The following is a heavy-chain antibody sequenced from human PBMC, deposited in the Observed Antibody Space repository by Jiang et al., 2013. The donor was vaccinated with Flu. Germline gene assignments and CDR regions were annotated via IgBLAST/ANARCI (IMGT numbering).Heavy chain of an antibody. Sequence: QLVESGEAWSSLGGPVRLSCAASGFTFSSYSMNWVRQTPGKGLEWVSSITTSSSYKYYADSVKGRFTISRDNAKNSLFLQMDSLRAEDTAVYYCARGDYYYDNSGPYWGQGTLVTVSS. J-gene: IGHJ4*02. CDR1: GFTFSSYS. V-gene: IGHV3-21*01. CDR3: ARGDYYYDNSGPY. CDR2: ITTSSSYK. D-gene: IGHD3-22*01.